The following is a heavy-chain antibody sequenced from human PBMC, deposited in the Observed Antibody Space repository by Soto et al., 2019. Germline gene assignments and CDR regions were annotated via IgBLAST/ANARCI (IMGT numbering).Heavy chain of an antibody. Sequence: ASVKVSCKASGYTFTSYAMHWVRQAPGQRLEWMGWINAGNGNTKYSQKFQGRVTITRDTSASTAYMELSSLRSEDTAVYYCARASIAAEMGIFMDVWGKGTTVTVSS. CDR3: ARASIAAEMGIFMDV. V-gene: IGHV1-3*01. D-gene: IGHD6-6*01. CDR1: GYTFTSYA. J-gene: IGHJ6*03. CDR2: INAGNGNT.